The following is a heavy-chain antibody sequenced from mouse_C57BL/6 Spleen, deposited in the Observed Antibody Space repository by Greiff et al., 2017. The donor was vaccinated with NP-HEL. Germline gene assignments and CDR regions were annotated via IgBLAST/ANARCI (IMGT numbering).Heavy chain of an antibody. CDR3: ARRAGSSYFWYFDV. CDR1: GYTFTSYG. D-gene: IGHD1-1*01. V-gene: IGHV1-81*01. J-gene: IGHJ1*03. CDR2: IYPRSGNT. Sequence: QVQLQQSGAELARPGASVKLSCKASGYTFTSYGISWVKQRTGQGLEWIGEIYPRSGNTYYNEKFKGKATLTADKSSSTAYMELRSLTSEDSAVYFCARRAGSSYFWYFDVWGTGTTVTVSS.